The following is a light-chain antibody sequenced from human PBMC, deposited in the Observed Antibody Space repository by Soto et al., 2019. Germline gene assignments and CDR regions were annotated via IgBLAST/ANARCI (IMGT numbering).Light chain of an antibody. V-gene: IGKV1-6*01. J-gene: IGKJ1*01. CDR3: LQDYNYPRT. CDR1: QGISSS. CDR2: AAS. Sequence: AIQLTQSPSSLSASVGDRVTITCRASQGISSSLAWYQQQPGKAPKLLIYAASSLQSGVPSRFSGSGSGTDFTLTISSLQPEDFATYYCLQDYNYPRTFGQGTKVDIK.